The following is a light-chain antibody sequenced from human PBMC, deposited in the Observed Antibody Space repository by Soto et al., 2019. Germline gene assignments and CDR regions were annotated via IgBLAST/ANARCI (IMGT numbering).Light chain of an antibody. J-gene: IGKJ4*01. V-gene: IGKV3-11*01. Sequence: EIVLTQSPATLSLSPGERATPSCRASQSVSSYLACYQQKPVQAPRLLIYDASNRATGIPARFSGSGSGTGFTLTISSLEPEDFAVYYCQQRSDWPLLTFGGGTKVEI. CDR2: DAS. CDR3: QQRSDWPLLT. CDR1: QSVSSY.